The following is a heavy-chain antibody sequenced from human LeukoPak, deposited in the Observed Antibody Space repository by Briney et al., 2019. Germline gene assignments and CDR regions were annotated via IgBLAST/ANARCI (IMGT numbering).Heavy chain of an antibody. V-gene: IGHV4-30-2*01. J-gene: IGHJ4*02. Sequence: SETLSLTCAVSGVSISSGGYSWSWLRQPPGKGLEWIVYIYHSGSTYYNPSLKSRVTISVDRSKNQFSLKLSSVTAADPAVYYCATEPLIVGATTQNYWGQGTLVTVSS. CDR3: ATEPLIVGATTQNY. CDR2: IYHSGST. CDR1: GVSISSGGYS. D-gene: IGHD1-26*01.